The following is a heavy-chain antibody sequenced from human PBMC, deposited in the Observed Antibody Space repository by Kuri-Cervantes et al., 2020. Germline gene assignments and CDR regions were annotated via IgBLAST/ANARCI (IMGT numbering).Heavy chain of an antibody. J-gene: IGHJ5*02. D-gene: IGHD3-10*02. V-gene: IGHV4-61*01. CDR3: ARHVGLGWFDP. CDR1: GGSVNNNNYY. Sequence: SETLSLTCTVSGGSVNNNNYYWTWIRQPPGKGLEWIGYIYYSGSTNYNPSLKSRITMSVDTSKNQFSLKLSSVTAADTAVYYCARHVGLGWFDPWGQGTLVTVSS. CDR2: IYYSGST.